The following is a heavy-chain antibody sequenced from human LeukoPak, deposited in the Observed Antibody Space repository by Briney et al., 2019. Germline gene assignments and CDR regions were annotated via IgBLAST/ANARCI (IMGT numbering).Heavy chain of an antibody. V-gene: IGHV3-23*01. CDR1: GFTFSSYA. J-gene: IGHJ4*02. CDR3: ARVPHLYYGSGSYQLDY. Sequence: GGPLRLSCAASGFTFSSYAMSWVRQAPGKGLEWVSAISGSGGSTYYADSVKGRFTVSRDSSKKALYLQMNSLRADDTAVYYCARVPHLYYGSGSYQLDYWGQGTLVTVSS. CDR2: ISGSGGST. D-gene: IGHD3-10*01.